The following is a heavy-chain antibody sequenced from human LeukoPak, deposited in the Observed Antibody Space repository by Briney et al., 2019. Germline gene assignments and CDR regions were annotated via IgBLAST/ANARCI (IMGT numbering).Heavy chain of an antibody. CDR1: GGSISSYY. V-gene: IGHV4-59*08. D-gene: IGHD3-3*01. CDR3: ARGPYDFWSGYYN. Sequence: ETLSLTCTVSGGSISSYYWSWIRQPPGKGLEWIGYIYYSGSTNYNPSLKSRVTISVDTSKNQFSLKLSSVTAADTAVYYCARGPYDFWSGYYNWGQGTLVTVSS. J-gene: IGHJ4*02. CDR2: IYYSGST.